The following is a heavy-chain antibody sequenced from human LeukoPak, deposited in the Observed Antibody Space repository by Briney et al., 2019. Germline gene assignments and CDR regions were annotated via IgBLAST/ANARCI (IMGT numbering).Heavy chain of an antibody. J-gene: IGHJ4*02. V-gene: IGHV3-66*01. Sequence: PGGSLRLSCAASGFTVSSNYVSWVRQAPGKGLEWVSLTYSGGSPYHADSVKGRSTISSDNSKNTLYLQMNSLRAEDTAVYYCARASSSEGYYFDSWGQGTLVTVSS. CDR1: GFTVSSNY. CDR2: TYSGGSP. CDR3: ARASSSEGYYFDS. D-gene: IGHD6-6*01.